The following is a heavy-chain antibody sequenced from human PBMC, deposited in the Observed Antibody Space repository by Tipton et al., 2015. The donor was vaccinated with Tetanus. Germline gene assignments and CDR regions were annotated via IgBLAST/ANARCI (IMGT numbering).Heavy chain of an antibody. Sequence: QSGAEVKKPGSSVKVSCETSGGSFSTYVTSWVRQAPGRGLEWMGWISAYNGDTNTAQNLQGRVTMTTDTSTSTASMEVRNLRSDDTGVYFCARTLAYCSNTVCYHLRGYEFWGQGTLVTVSS. CDR3: ARTLAYCSNTVCYHLRGYEF. V-gene: IGHV1-18*01. D-gene: IGHD2-2*01. CDR1: GGSFSTYV. J-gene: IGHJ1*01. CDR2: ISAYNGDT.